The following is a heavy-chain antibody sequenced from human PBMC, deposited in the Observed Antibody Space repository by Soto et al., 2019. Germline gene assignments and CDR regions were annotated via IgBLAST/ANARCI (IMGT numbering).Heavy chain of an antibody. Sequence: ASVKVSCKASGYTFTSYGISWVRQAPGQGLEWMGWISAYNGNTNYAQKLQGRVTMTTDTSTSTAYMELRSLRSDDTAVYYCARAFSKSMAADVDYWGQGTLVTVSS. V-gene: IGHV1-18*01. CDR2: ISAYNGNT. CDR1: GYTFTSYG. CDR3: ARAFSKSMAADVDY. D-gene: IGHD6-25*01. J-gene: IGHJ4*02.